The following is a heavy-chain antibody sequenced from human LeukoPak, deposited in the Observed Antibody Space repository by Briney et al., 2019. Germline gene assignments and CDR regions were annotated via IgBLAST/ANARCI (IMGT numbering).Heavy chain of an antibody. D-gene: IGHD1-26*01. J-gene: IGHJ3*02. CDR1: GFTFSNYG. Sequence: GGSLRLSCVVSGFTFSNYGTSWVRQAPGKGLEWVSGISGSGVRTDYADSVKGRFTISRDNAKNTLYLQMNSLSTEDTAVYYCAKSSREWELLDAFDIWGQGTMVTVSS. CDR3: AKSSREWELLDAFDI. V-gene: IGHV3-23*01. CDR2: ISGSGVRT.